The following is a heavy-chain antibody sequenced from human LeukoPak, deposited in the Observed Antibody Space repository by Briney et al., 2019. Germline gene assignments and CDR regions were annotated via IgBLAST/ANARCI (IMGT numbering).Heavy chain of an antibody. D-gene: IGHD3-10*01. Sequence: ASVKVSCKASGYTFTGYYMHWVRQAPGQGLEWMGWMNPNSGNTGYAQKFQGRVTMTRNTSISTAYMELSSLRSEDTAVYYCARMVGMVRGVNDHWGQGTLVTVSS. CDR3: ARMVGMVRGVNDH. V-gene: IGHV1-8*02. CDR1: GYTFTGYY. J-gene: IGHJ4*02. CDR2: MNPNSGNT.